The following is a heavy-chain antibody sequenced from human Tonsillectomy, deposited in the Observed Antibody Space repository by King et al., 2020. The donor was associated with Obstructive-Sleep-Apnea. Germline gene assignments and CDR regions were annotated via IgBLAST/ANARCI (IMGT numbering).Heavy chain of an antibody. J-gene: IGHJ4*02. CDR1: GYTFTGYY. V-gene: IGHV1-2*04. Sequence: VQLVESGAEVKKPGASVKVSCKASGYTFTGYYMHWVRQAPGQGLEWMGWINPNSGGTNYAQKFQGWVTMTRDTSISTAYMELSRLRSDDTAVYYCARGAPSFYDSSGYYHKTPFDYWRQGTLVTLPS. CDR2: INPNSGGT. D-gene: IGHD3-22*01. CDR3: ARGAPSFYDSSGYYHKTPFDY.